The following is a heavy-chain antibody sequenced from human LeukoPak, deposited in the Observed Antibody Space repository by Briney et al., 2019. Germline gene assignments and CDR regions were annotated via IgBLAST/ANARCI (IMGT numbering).Heavy chain of an antibody. CDR1: GFTFSTYS. Sequence: GGSLRLSCAASGFTFSTYSMNWVRQAPGKGLEWVSSISSSDTYIYYADSVKGRFTISRDNSKNTLYLQMNSLRAEDTAVYYCARGLRYYYDSSGPGYFQHWGQGTLVTVSS. CDR3: ARGLRYYYDSSGPGYFQH. CDR2: ISSSDTYI. V-gene: IGHV3-21*01. D-gene: IGHD3-22*01. J-gene: IGHJ1*01.